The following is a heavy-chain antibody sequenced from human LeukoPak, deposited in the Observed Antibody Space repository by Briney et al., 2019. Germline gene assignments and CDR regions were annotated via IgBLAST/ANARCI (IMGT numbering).Heavy chain of an antibody. D-gene: IGHD2-15*01. Sequence: GASVKVSCKASGGTFSSYAISWVRQAPGQGLEWMGRIIPILGIANYAQKFQGRVTITADKSTSTAYMELSSLRSEDTAVYYYARDWCSGGSCYSPLDYWGQGTLVTVSS. V-gene: IGHV1-69*04. CDR2: IIPILGIA. CDR1: GGTFSSYA. CDR3: ARDWCSGGSCYSPLDY. J-gene: IGHJ4*02.